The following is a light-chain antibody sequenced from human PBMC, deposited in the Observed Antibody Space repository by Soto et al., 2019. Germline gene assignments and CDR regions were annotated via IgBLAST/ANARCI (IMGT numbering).Light chain of an antibody. V-gene: IGKV3-20*01. Sequence: SLLASSPGLLFLSSGERATLSCRASQSVSNDFLAWYQQKPGQAPRLLIYGASTRATDVPDRFSGSGSGTDFTLTISRLEPEDFAVYYCQQYGSSPRTFGQGTRLEIK. CDR2: GAS. J-gene: IGKJ5*01. CDR3: QQYGSSPRT. CDR1: QSVSNDF.